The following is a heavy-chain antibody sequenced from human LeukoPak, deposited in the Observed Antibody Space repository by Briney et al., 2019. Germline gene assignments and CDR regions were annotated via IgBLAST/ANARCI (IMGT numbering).Heavy chain of an antibody. Sequence: GGSLRLSCAASGFTFSSYAMSWVRQAPGKGLEWVSAISGSGGSTYYADSVKGRFTISRDNSKNTLYLQMNSLRAEDTAVYYCVSNGFGELFNDYWGQGTLVTVSS. D-gene: IGHD3-10*01. CDR2: ISGSGGST. J-gene: IGHJ4*02. V-gene: IGHV3-23*01. CDR3: VSNGFGELFNDY. CDR1: GFTFSSYA.